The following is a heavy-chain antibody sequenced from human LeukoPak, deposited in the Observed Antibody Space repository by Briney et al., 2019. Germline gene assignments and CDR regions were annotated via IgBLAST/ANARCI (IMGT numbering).Heavy chain of an antibody. V-gene: IGHV1-18*01. CDR1: GYTFTRYG. CDR3: ARDRDYGDSHAFDI. J-gene: IGHJ3*02. CDR2: NNAYNGNK. D-gene: IGHD4-17*01. Sequence: ASVKIFFKGSGYTFTRYGISWVRPAPGQGPGGMGWNNAYNGNKKYSQELEGRVTITTDQSTNTAYMELRSLRSHDTAVYYCARDRDYGDSHAFDIWGQGTMVTVSS.